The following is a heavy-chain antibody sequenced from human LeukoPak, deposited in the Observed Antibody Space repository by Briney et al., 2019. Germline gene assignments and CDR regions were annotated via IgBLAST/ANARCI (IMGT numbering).Heavy chain of an antibody. Sequence: SGGSLRLSCAASGFTFDDYAMYWVRQAPGKGLEWVSGISWNSGSIAYADSVKGRFTISRDNAKNSLYLQMNSLRAEDTAVYYCAREKCSGGSCYEDYWGQGTLVTVSS. CDR1: GFTFDDYA. CDR2: ISWNSGSI. J-gene: IGHJ4*02. D-gene: IGHD2-15*01. CDR3: AREKCSGGSCYEDY. V-gene: IGHV3-9*01.